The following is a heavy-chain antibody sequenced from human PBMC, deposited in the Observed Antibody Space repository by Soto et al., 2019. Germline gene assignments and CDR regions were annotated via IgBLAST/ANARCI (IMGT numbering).Heavy chain of an antibody. CDR3: AGASSWYHSSGYHPPFNC. J-gene: IGHJ4*02. D-gene: IGHD3-22*01. Sequence: ASLKVSCKASGYTFTSYGISWVRQAPGQGLEWMGWISAYNGNTNYAQKLQGRVTMTTDTSTSTAYMELRSLRSDDTAVYYCAGASSWYHSSGYHPPFNCWGQGTLVTVSS. CDR2: ISAYNGNT. V-gene: IGHV1-18*01. CDR1: GYTFTSYG.